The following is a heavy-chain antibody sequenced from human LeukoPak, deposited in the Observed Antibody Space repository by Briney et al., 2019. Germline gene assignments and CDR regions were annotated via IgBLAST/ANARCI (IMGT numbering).Heavy chain of an antibody. CDR2: ISSSSSYI. J-gene: IGHJ6*03. D-gene: IGHD1-14*01. Sequence: GGSLRLSCAASGFTFSSYSMNWVRQAPGKGLEWVSSISSSSSYIYYADSVKGRFTISRDNAKNSLYLQMNSLRAEDTAVYYCARDQPNFDYYYYYMDVWRKGTTVTVSS. CDR1: GFTFSSYS. V-gene: IGHV3-21*01. CDR3: ARDQPNFDYYYYYMDV.